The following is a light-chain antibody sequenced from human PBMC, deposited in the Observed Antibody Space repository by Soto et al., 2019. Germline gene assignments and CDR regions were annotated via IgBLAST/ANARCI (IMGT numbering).Light chain of an antibody. V-gene: IGKV2-28*01. CDR3: MQALQVPGT. J-gene: IGKJ5*01. CDR2: LAS. CDR1: QSLLFSIGNTY. Sequence: DVVMAQSPLSLLVASGEPASIWCRFSQSLLFSIGNTYLDWYLQKPEQTPQLLIYLASNRASGVPDRFGGSGSGTDFTLKISRVEPEDVEVYYCMQALQVPGTFGQGTRLEIK.